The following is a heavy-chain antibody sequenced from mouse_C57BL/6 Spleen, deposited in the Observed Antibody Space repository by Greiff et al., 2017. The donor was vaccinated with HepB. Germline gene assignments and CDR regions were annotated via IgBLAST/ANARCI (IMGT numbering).Heavy chain of an antibody. CDR3: ARQNDYDVSAMDY. CDR1: GFTFSDYY. Sequence: DVKLVESGGGLVQPGGSLKLSCAASGFTFSDYYMYWVRQTPEKRLEWVAYISNGGGSTYYPDTVKGRFTISRDNAKNTLYLQMSRLKSEDTAMYYCARQNDYDVSAMDYWGQGTSVTVSS. J-gene: IGHJ4*01. D-gene: IGHD2-4*01. CDR2: ISNGGGST. V-gene: IGHV5-12*01.